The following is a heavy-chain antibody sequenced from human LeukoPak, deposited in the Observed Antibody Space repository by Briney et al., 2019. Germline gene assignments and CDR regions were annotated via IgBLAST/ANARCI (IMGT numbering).Heavy chain of an antibody. J-gene: IGHJ4*02. CDR2: IYYSGSA. CDR3: ARRTGSYFGQFDS. Sequence: SETLSLTCSVSGGSIFADYWSWIRQPPGKGLEWIGYIYYSGSANYNPSLKSRITISVDTSKNKFSLRLRSVTAADTAIYYCARRTGSYFGQFDSWGQGTLVTVSS. D-gene: IGHD3-10*01. V-gene: IGHV4-59*01. CDR1: GGSIFADY.